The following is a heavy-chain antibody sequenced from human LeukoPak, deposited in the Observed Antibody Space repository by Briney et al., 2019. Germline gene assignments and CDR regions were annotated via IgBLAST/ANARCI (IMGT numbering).Heavy chain of an antibody. CDR1: GYTFTGNF. V-gene: IGHV1-2*02. CDR3: ASLDPGYSGSWNY. J-gene: IGHJ4*02. D-gene: IGHD6-13*01. CDR2: INPNSGGT. Sequence: ASVKVSCKASGYTFTGNFMHWVRQAPGQGLEWMGWINPNSGGTNYAQKFQGRVTMTRDTSISTAYMELSRLRSDDTAVYYCASLDPGYSGSWNYWGQGTLVTVSS.